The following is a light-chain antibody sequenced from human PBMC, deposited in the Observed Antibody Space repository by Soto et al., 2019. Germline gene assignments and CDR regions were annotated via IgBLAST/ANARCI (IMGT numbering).Light chain of an antibody. Sequence: EIVLTQSPGTLSLSPGERATLSCRASQSVNSNYLAWYQQKPGQAPRLLIYAASSRAAGIPDRFSGGGSGTAFTLTTSRLEPEDFAVYYCQQYSSGMFGQGTKVEIK. J-gene: IGKJ1*01. CDR2: AAS. CDR3: QQYSSGM. V-gene: IGKV3-20*01. CDR1: QSVNSNY.